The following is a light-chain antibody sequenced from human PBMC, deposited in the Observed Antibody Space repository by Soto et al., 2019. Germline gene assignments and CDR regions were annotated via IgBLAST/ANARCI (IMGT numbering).Light chain of an antibody. CDR3: QQSYSTPH. CDR2: AAS. CDR1: QSISSY. V-gene: IGKV1-39*01. Sequence: DIQMTQSPSSLSASVGDRVTITCRASQSISSYLNWYQQKPGKAPKLLIYAASSLQSGVPSRFSASGSGTDYTLTISSLHPEDFATYSCQQSYSTPHFGPGTKVDIK. J-gene: IGKJ3*01.